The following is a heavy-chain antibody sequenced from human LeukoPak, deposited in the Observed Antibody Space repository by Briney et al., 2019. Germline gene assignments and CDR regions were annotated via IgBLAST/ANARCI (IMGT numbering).Heavy chain of an antibody. CDR3: ARAADGSGSYGY. D-gene: IGHD3-10*01. Sequence: SETLSLTCTVSGGSISSYYWGWIRQPPGKGLEWIGYIYYSGSTNYNPSLKSRVTISVDTSKNQFSLKLSSVTAADTAVYYCARAADGSGSYGYWGQGTLVTVSS. CDR2: IYYSGST. CDR1: GGSISSYY. J-gene: IGHJ4*02. V-gene: IGHV4-59*01.